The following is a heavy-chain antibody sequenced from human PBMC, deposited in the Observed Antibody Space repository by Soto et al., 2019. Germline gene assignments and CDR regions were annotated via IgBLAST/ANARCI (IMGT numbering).Heavy chain of an antibody. Sequence: GGSLRLSCVASGFTFSTYAMSWIRQAPGKGLEWVAEIWYDGSNKYHADSVQGRFTISRDNSKDILYLQMNSLRAEDTALYYCARDRRSDRGNWFGPWGQGIPVTVSS. CDR3: ARDRRSDRGNWFGP. J-gene: IGHJ5*02. CDR1: GFTFSTYA. V-gene: IGHV3-33*08. D-gene: IGHD2-15*01. CDR2: IWYDGSNK.